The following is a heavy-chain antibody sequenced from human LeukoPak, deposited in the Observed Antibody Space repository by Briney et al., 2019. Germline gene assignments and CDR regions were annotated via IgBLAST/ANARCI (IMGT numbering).Heavy chain of an antibody. V-gene: IGHV5-51*01. D-gene: IGHD2-21*02. Sequence: GESLKISCKGFGYGFTGYWIGWVRQMPGKGLEWMGIIYPGDSDTRYSPSFQGQVTISADKSISTAYLQWSSLKASDTAMYYCARVVVTAAPINWFDPWGQETLVTVSS. CDR1: GYGFTGYW. CDR3: ARVVVTAAPINWFDP. CDR2: IYPGDSDT. J-gene: IGHJ5*02.